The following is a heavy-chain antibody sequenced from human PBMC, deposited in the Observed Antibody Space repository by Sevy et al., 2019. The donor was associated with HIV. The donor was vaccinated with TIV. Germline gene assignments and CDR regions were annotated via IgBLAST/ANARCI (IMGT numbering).Heavy chain of an antibody. Sequence: GGSLRLSCAASGFTFSSYAMHWVRQAPGKVLEWVAVISYDGSNKYYADSVKGRFTISRDNSKNTLYLQMNSLRAEDTAVYYCARARLRYFDWLFSWPGMDVWGQGTTVTVSS. J-gene: IGHJ6*02. D-gene: IGHD3-9*01. CDR3: ARARLRYFDWLFSWPGMDV. V-gene: IGHV3-30-3*01. CDR1: GFTFSSYA. CDR2: ISYDGSNK.